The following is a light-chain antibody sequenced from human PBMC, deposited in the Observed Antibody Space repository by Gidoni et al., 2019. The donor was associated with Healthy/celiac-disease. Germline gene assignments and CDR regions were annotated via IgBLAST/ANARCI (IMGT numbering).Light chain of an antibody. V-gene: IGKV1-39*01. Sequence: IQMPPSPSSLSASVGERVTITCRASQSISSYLNWYQQKPGKSPKLLIYAASSLQSGVPSRFSGSGSGTDCTLTISSLQPEELATYYCKQSDSTLPWTFGQGTKVEIK. J-gene: IGKJ1*01. CDR3: KQSDSTLPWT. CDR1: QSISSY. CDR2: AAS.